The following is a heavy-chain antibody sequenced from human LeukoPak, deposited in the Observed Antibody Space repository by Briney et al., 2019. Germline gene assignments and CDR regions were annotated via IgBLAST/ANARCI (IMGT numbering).Heavy chain of an antibody. CDR1: GFTFSCSG. CDR3: TRDSNWFDP. CDR2: IRSKANSYAT. Sequence: GGSLRLSCAASGFTFSCSGMHWVRQASGKGLEWVGRIRSKANSYATAYAASVNGRFTISRGDSKNTAYLQMNSLKTEDTAVYYCTRDSNWFDPWGQGTLVTVSS. V-gene: IGHV3-73*01. J-gene: IGHJ5*02.